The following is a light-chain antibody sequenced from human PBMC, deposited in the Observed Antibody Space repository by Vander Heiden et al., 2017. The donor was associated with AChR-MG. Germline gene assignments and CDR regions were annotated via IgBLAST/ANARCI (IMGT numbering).Light chain of an antibody. Sequence: QSALTQPASVSGSPGQSITISCTESSSDVGHYNYVSWYQQHTGKAPKLMIYSVSNRPSGVSNRFSGSKSGNTATLSIAGLQAEDDADYYCASYTTSSLVFGGGTRLTVL. V-gene: IGLV2-14*01. CDR1: SSDVGHYNY. CDR2: SVS. CDR3: ASYTTSSLV. J-gene: IGLJ3*02.